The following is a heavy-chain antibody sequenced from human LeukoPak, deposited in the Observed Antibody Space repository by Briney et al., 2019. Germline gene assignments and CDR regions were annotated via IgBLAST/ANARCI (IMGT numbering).Heavy chain of an antibody. Sequence: GFLRLSCAASGFTFSSYWMHWVRQAPGKGLVWVSRINSDGSSTSYADSVKGRFTISRDNAKNTLYLQMNSLRAEDTAVYYCARELPRSSSWYQELYYYYYYGMDVWGQGTTVTVSS. CDR2: INSDGSST. CDR3: ARELPRSSSWYQELYYYYYYGMDV. CDR1: GFTFSSYW. J-gene: IGHJ6*02. D-gene: IGHD6-13*01. V-gene: IGHV3-74*01.